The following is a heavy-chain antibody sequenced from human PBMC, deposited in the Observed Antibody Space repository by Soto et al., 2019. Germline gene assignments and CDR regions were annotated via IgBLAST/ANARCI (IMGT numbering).Heavy chain of an antibody. D-gene: IGHD3-3*01. V-gene: IGHV4-31*03. CDR1: GGSISSTYY. CDR2: IYHGGST. Sequence: QVQLQESGPGLVKPSQTLSLTCTVSGGSISSTYYWTWMRQHPGKGLEWIGYIYHGGSTNYNPSLKSRVTMSVDTSKNQISLNLSSVTAADTAVYYCARGGAILHYFDYWGQGTLFTVSS. J-gene: IGHJ4*02. CDR3: ARGGAILHYFDY.